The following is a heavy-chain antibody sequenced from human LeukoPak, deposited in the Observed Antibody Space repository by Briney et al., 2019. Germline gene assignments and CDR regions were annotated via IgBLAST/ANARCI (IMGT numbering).Heavy chain of an antibody. CDR1: GYTLTELS. Sequence: ASVKVSCKVSGYTLTELSMHWVRQAPGKGLEWMGGFDPEDGETIYAQKFQGRVTMTEDTSTDTAYMELSSLRSGDTAVYYCATDTRGGYMFSDVDTAMVTGYWGQGTLVTVSS. D-gene: IGHD5-18*01. J-gene: IGHJ4*02. V-gene: IGHV1-24*01. CDR3: ATDTRGGYMFSDVDTAMVTGY. CDR2: FDPEDGET.